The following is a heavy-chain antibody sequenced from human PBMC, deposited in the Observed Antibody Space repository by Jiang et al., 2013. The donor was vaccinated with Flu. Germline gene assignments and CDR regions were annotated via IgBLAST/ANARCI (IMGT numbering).Heavy chain of an antibody. CDR1: GFTFDAYG. V-gene: IGHV3-30*18. CDR2: ISYDGSNE. D-gene: IGHD3-10*01. Sequence: VQLVESGGDVVQSGKSLRLSCAASGFTFDAYGTHWVRQAPGRGLEWVAGISYDGSNEYYAESVKGRFTISRDNSKNTVSLQLNSLRVEDTALYYCAKDAGSEIYYPFLAFYFDYWGREPWSPSPQ. CDR3: AKDAGSEIYYPFLAFYFDY. J-gene: IGHJ4*02.